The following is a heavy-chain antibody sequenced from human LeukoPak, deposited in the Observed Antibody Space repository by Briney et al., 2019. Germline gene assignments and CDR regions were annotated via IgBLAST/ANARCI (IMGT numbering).Heavy chain of an antibody. D-gene: IGHD3-10*01. J-gene: IGHJ6*02. CDR1: GFSFSTFG. V-gene: IGHV3-23*01. CDR2: ISDRGGAT. Sequence: PGGSLRLSCAASGFSFSTFGMSWVRQAPGKGLEWVSSISDRGGATYYPDSVKGRFTISRDNSKNTLYLQVNSLRAEDTALYYCARVARVSGHLLLWFGELFSSGMDVWGQGTTVTVSS. CDR3: ARVARVSGHLLLWFGELFSSGMDV.